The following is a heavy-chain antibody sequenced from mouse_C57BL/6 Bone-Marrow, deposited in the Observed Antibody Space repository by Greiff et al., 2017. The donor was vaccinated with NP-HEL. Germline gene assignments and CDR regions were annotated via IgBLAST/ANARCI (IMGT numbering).Heavy chain of an antibody. V-gene: IGHV14-2*01. Sequence: EVKLVESGAELVKPGASVKLSCTASGFNIKDYYMHWVKQRTEQGLEWIGRIDPEDGETKYAPKFQGKATITADTSSNTAYLQLSSLTSEDTAVYYCASTVVATDYYAMDYWGQGTSVTVSS. J-gene: IGHJ4*01. CDR1: GFNIKDYY. CDR3: ASTVVATDYYAMDY. D-gene: IGHD1-1*01. CDR2: IDPEDGET.